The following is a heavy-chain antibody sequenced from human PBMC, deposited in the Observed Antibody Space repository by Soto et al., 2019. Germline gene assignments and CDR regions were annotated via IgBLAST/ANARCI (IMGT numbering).Heavy chain of an antibody. CDR2: IYYSGST. D-gene: IGHD5-18*01. CDR1: GGTISSGDYY. Sequence: TSETLSLTCTVSGGTISSGDYYWSWIRQPPGKGLEWIGYIYYSGSTYYNPSLKSRVTISVDTSKNQFSLKLSSVTAADTAVYYCARDSVGGYSYAFDYWGQGTLVTVSS. V-gene: IGHV4-30-4*01. CDR3: ARDSVGGYSYAFDY. J-gene: IGHJ4*02.